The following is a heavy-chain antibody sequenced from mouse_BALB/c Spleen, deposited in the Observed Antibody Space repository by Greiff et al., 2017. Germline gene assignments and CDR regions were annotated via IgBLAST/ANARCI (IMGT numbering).Heavy chain of an antibody. CDR3: TSGGAMDY. CDR1: GYTFTSYW. Sequence: QVQLKESGPELVKTGASVKMSCKASGYTFTSYWMHWVKQRPGQGLEWIGVIDPSDSYTSYNQKFKGKATLTVDTSSSTAYMQLSSLTSEDSAVYYCTSGGAMDYWGQGTSVTVSS. V-gene: IGHV1S127*01. J-gene: IGHJ4*01. CDR2: IDPSDSYT.